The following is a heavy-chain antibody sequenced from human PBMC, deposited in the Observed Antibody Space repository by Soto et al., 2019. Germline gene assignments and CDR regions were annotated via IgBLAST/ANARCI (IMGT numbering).Heavy chain of an antibody. CDR3: ARDSKVLTGTTTDPDAFDI. CDR2: ISAYNGNT. CDR1: GYTFTSYG. V-gene: IGHV1-18*04. Sequence: GASVKVSCKASGYTFTSYGISWVRQAPGQGLEWMGWISAYNGNTNYAQKLQGRVTMTTDTSTSTAYMELRSLRSDDTAVYYCARDSKVLTGTTTDPDAFDIWGQGTMVTV. J-gene: IGHJ3*02. D-gene: IGHD1-7*01.